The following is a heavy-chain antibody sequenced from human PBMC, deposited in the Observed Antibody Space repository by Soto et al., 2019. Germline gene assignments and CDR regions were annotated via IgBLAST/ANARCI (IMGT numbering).Heavy chain of an antibody. CDR2: IGDISDNT. Sequence: GGPLRLSCAASVFTLSTYDMSWVRQGPGKGLEWVSTIGDISDNTFYADSVRGRFTISRDNSKNTLYLQMNSLRAEDTAMYYCAKDLTGDSGQGHLCDYWGQGVLVTVSS. CDR3: AKDLTGDSGQGHLCDY. V-gene: IGHV3-23*01. CDR1: VFTLSTYD. D-gene: IGHD7-27*01. J-gene: IGHJ4*02.